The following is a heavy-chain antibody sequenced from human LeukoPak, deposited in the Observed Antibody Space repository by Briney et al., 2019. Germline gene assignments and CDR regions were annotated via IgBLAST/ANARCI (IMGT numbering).Heavy chain of an antibody. Sequence: GESLRLSCTASGFTFGDYAMSWFRQAPGKGLEWVGFIRSKAYGGTTEYAASVKGRFTISRDDSKSIAYLQMNSLKTEDTAVYYCTRDKSYGVYSYGHYRGQGTLVTVSS. CDR2: IRSKAYGGTT. V-gene: IGHV3-49*03. J-gene: IGHJ4*02. D-gene: IGHD5-18*01. CDR3: TRDKSYGVYSYGHY. CDR1: GFTFGDYA.